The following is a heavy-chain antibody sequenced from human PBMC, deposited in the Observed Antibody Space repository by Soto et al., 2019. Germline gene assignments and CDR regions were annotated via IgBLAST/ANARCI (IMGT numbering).Heavy chain of an antibody. V-gene: IGHV3-33*01. Sequence: PGGSLRLSCAASGFNFSSYGMHWVRQAPGKGLEWVAVIWYDGSNKYYADSVKGRFTISRDNSKNTLYLQMNSLRAEDTAVYYCARQPGIAVAGPRGYYYGMDVWGQGTTVTVSS. D-gene: IGHD6-19*01. J-gene: IGHJ6*02. CDR3: ARQPGIAVAGPRGYYYGMDV. CDR1: GFNFSSYG. CDR2: IWYDGSNK.